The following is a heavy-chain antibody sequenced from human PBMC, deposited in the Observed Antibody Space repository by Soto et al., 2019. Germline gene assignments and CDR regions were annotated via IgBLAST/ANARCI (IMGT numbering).Heavy chain of an antibody. D-gene: IGHD2-15*01. J-gene: IGHJ4*02. CDR1: GFTFSDLA. CDR3: AKDGYCNGGSCYLYYLDS. Sequence: GGSLRLSCVGSGFTFSDLAMTWVRQDPGKGLEWVATISFGGGNTYYADSLEGRFTISRDNSKNTLFLQMYDLRAEDTALYYCAKDGYCNGGSCYLYYLDSWXLGTPVTVSS. V-gene: IGHV3-23*01. CDR2: ISFGGGNT.